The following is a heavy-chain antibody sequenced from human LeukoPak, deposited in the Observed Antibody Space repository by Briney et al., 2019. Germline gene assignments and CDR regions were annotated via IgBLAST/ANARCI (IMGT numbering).Heavy chain of an antibody. CDR2: ISSSSSYI. J-gene: IGHJ4*02. D-gene: IGHD2-15*01. V-gene: IGHV3-21*01. CDR3: ARMVAATSYY. CDR1: GFTFSSYS. Sequence: PGGSLRLSCAASGFTFSSYSMNSVREAPGKGLEWVSSISSSSSYIYYADSVKGRFTISRDNAKNSLYLQMNSLRAEDTAVYYGARMVAATSYYWGQGTLVTVSS.